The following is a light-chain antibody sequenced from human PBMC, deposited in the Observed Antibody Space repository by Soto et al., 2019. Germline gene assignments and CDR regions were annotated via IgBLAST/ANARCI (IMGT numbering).Light chain of an antibody. V-gene: IGKV3-20*01. CDR2: GAS. J-gene: IGKJ4*01. CDR1: QSVSNSN. Sequence: EIVLTQSPGTLSLSPGERATLSCRASQSVSNSNLAWYQRKPGQAPRLLMYGASTRGAGIPDRFSGSGSGTDFTLNISRLEPEDFAVYYCQQYSSSPLTFGCGTKVEIK. CDR3: QQYSSSPLT.